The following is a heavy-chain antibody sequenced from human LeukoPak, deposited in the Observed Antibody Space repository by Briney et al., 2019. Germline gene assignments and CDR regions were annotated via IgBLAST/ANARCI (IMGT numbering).Heavy chain of an antibody. J-gene: IGHJ4*02. CDR1: GGSISSSSYY. V-gene: IGHV4-39*07. CDR3: AREEGIAAAGALEY. D-gene: IGHD6-13*01. Sequence: SETLSLTCTVSGGSISSSSYYWGWIRQPPGKGLEWIGSIHYSGSTYYNPSLKSRVTISVDTSKNQFSLKLSSVTAADTAAYYCAREEGIAAAGALEYWGQGILVTVSS. CDR2: IHYSGST.